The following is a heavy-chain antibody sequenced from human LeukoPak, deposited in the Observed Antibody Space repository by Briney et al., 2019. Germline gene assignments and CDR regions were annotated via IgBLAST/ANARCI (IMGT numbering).Heavy chain of an antibody. Sequence: SQTLSLTCAVSGGSISSGGYFWTWIRQHPGKGLEWIGHIYYTGSTNYNPSLKSRVTISVDTSKNQFSLKLSSVTAADTAVYYCARNKVVRGAQNWGQGTLVTVSS. V-gene: IGHV4-31*11. CDR3: ARNKVVRGAQN. J-gene: IGHJ4*02. D-gene: IGHD3-10*01. CDR2: IYYTGST. CDR1: GGSISSGGYF.